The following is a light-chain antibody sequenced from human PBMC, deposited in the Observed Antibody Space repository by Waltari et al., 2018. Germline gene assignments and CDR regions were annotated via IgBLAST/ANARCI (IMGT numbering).Light chain of an antibody. Sequence: DIVMTQSPDSLAVSLGERAPIHCKSSQSVLYSSNNKNYLAWYQQKSGQPPKLLIYWASTRESGVPDRFSGSGSGTDFTLTISSLQAEDVAVYYCQQYFSTPPVTFGGGTKVEIK. CDR3: QQYFSTPPVT. CDR2: WAS. J-gene: IGKJ4*01. V-gene: IGKV4-1*01. CDR1: QSVLYSSNNKNY.